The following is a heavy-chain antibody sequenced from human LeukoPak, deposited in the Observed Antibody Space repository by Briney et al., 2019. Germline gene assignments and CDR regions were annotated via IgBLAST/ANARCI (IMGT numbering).Heavy chain of an antibody. CDR1: GGSFSGYY. D-gene: IGHD6-19*01. J-gene: IGHJ3*02. CDR2: INHSGST. V-gene: IGHV4-34*01. CDR3: ARDGAATVAGYAFDI. Sequence: SETLSLTCAVYGGSFSGYYWSWIRQPPGKGLEWIGEINHSGSTNYNPSLKSRVTISVDKSKNQFSLKLISLTAADTAVYYCARDGAATVAGYAFDIWGQGTMVTVSS.